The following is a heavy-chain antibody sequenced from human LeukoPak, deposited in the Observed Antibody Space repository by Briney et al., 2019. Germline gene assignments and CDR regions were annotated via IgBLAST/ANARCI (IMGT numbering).Heavy chain of an antibody. CDR1: GFTFTNYA. D-gene: IGHD4-17*01. CDR3: AKREKGPTGRFFDY. CDR2: ISEGVGNT. V-gene: IGHV3-23*01. Sequence: PGGSLRLSCAASGFTFTNYAMTWVRQAPGKGLEWVSGISEGVGNTYYADSVKGRFTISRDHSKNTLYLQTNSLRAEDTALYYCAKREKGPTGRFFDYWGQGTLVTVSS. J-gene: IGHJ4*02.